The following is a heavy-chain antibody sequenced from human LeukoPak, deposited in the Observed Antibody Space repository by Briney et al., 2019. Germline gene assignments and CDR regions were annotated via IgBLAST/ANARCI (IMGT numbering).Heavy chain of an antibody. D-gene: IGHD2-2*01. V-gene: IGHV4-39*07. CDR2: IYYSGST. CDR3: ARDAVVPASLLDY. J-gene: IGHJ4*02. CDR1: GGSISSSSYY. Sequence: SETLSLTCTVSGGSISSSSYYWGWIRQPPGKGLEWIVSIYYSGSTYYNPSLKSRVTISVDTSKNQFSLKLSSVTAADTAVYYCARDAVVPASLLDYWGQGTLVTVSS.